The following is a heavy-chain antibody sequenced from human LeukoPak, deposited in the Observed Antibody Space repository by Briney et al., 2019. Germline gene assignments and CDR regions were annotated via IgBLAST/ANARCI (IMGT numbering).Heavy chain of an antibody. D-gene: IGHD3-3*01. V-gene: IGHV1-18*01. CDR2: ISAFNGNT. CDR1: GYTFTSYG. Sequence: ASVKVSCKASGYTFTSYGISWVRQAPGQGLEWMGWISAFNGNTNYAQKLQGRVTMTTDTSTSTAYMELRSLRSDDTAVYYCARDRVVWSGYYKVNFRFDPWGQGTLVTVSS. CDR3: ARDRVVWSGYYKVNFRFDP. J-gene: IGHJ5*02.